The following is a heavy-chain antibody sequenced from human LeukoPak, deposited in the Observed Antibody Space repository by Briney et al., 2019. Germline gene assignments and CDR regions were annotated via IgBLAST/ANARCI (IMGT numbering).Heavy chain of an antibody. D-gene: IGHD4-17*01. V-gene: IGHV4-34*01. J-gene: IGHJ4*02. Sequence: SETLSLTCAVYGGSFSGYYWSWIRQPPGKGLEWIGEINHSGSTNYNPSLKSRVTISVDTSKNQFSLKLSSVTAADTAVYYCARRSVTHDYWGQGTLVTVST. CDR2: INHSGST. CDR3: ARRSVTHDY. CDR1: GGSFSGYY.